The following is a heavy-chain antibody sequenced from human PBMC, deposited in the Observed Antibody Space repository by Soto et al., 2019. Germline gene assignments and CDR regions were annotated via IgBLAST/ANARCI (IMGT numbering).Heavy chain of an antibody. CDR2: ISSSSSYI. D-gene: IGHD4-17*01. CDR3: ARRYGDHDAFDI. CDR1: GFTFSSYS. V-gene: IGHV3-21*01. J-gene: IGHJ3*02. Sequence: GGSLRLSCAASGFTFSSYSMNWVRQAPGKGLEWVSSISSSSSYIYYADSVKGRFTISRDNAKNSLYLQMNSLGAEDTAVYYCARRYGDHDAFDIWGQGTMVTVSS.